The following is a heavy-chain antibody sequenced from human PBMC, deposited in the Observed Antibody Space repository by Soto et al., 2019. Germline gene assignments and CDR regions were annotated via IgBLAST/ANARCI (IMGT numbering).Heavy chain of an antibody. D-gene: IGHD2-2*01. V-gene: IGHV1-18*01. CDR1: GYTFTSYG. CDR3: ARELRRAVPAATFDP. J-gene: IGHJ5*02. CDR2: ISAYNGNT. Sequence: ASVKVSCKASGYTFTSYGISWVRQAPGQGLEWMGWISAYNGNTNYAQKLQGRVTMTTDTSTSTAYMELRSLRSDDTAVYYCARELRRAVPAATFDPWGQGTLVTVSS.